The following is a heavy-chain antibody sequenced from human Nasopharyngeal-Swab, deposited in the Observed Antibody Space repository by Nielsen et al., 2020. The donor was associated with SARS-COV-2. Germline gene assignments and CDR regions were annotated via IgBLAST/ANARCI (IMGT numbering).Heavy chain of an antibody. J-gene: IGHJ6*03. V-gene: IGHV4-61*02. D-gene: IGHD4-17*01. CDR3: ARGLRGVTTYYYYYYMDV. CDR2: IYTSGST. CDR1: GGSISSGSYY. Sequence: SETLSLTCTVSGGSISSGSYYWSWIQQPAGKGLEWIGRIYTSGSTNYNPSLKSRVTISVDTFKNQFSLKLSSVTAADTAVYYCARGLRGVTTYYYYYYMDVWGKGTTVTVSS.